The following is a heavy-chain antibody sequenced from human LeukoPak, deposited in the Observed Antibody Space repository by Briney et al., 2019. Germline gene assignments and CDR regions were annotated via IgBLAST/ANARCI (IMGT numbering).Heavy chain of an antibody. D-gene: IGHD3-22*01. CDR3: ARALVVDNCYFDY. CDR1: GFTFSSYA. Sequence: GGSLRLSCAASGFTFSSYAMSWVRQAPGKGLEWVSAISGSGGSTYYADSVKGRFTISRDNSKNTLYLQMNSLRAEDTAVYYCARALVVDNCYFDYWGQGTLVTVSS. J-gene: IGHJ4*02. CDR2: ISGSGGST. V-gene: IGHV3-23*01.